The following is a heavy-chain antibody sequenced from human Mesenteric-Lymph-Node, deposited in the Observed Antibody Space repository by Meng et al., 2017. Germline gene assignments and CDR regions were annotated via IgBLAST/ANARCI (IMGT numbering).Heavy chain of an antibody. D-gene: IGHD3-9*01. Sequence: GSLRLSCTVSGGSINNYYYYWTWIRQPPGKGLEWIGEINHSGSTNYNPALKSRVTISVDTSKNQFSLKLSSVTAADTAVYYCARRAPHYDILTGYYTYYFDYWGQGTLVTVSS. CDR3: ARRAPHYDILTGYYTYYFDY. V-gene: IGHV4-34*01. CDR1: GGSINNYYYY. J-gene: IGHJ4*02. CDR2: INHSGST.